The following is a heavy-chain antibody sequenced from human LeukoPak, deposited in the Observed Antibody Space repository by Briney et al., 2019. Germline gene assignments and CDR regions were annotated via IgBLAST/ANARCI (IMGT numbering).Heavy chain of an antibody. D-gene: IGHD3-10*01. CDR2: IDWNGVRI. J-gene: IGHJ4*02. CDR3: ARDYGSGSYFDY. V-gene: IGHV3-20*04. CDR1: GLTFDDYG. Sequence: PGGSLRLSCEASGLTFDDYGMNWVRHAPGKGLEWVSGIDWNGVRIGYADSVKGRFTISRDNAKNSLYLQMTSLRVEDTALYYCARDYGSGSYFDYWGQGTLVTVSS.